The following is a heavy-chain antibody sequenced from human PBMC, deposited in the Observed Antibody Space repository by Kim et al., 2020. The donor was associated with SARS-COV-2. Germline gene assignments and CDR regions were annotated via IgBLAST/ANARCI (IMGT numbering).Heavy chain of an antibody. CDR1: GGSISSRSYY. D-gene: IGHD3-22*01. CDR2: TYYSGST. Sequence: SETLSLTCTVSGGSISSRSYYWGWIRQPPGKGLEWIGSTYYSGSTYYNPSLKSRVTISVDTSKNQFSLKLSSVTAADTAVYYCALTGYYYDSSGYYDYWGQGTLVTVSS. J-gene: IGHJ4*02. V-gene: IGHV4-39*01. CDR3: ALTGYYYDSSGYYDY.